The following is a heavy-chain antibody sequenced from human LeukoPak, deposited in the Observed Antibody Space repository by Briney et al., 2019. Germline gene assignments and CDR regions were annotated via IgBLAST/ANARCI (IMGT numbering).Heavy chain of an antibody. V-gene: IGHV1-69*02. CDR3: AADLTGILRLRYYYGMDV. J-gene: IGHJ6*04. CDR2: IIPILGIA. D-gene: IGHD1-14*01. CDR1: GGTFSSYT. Sequence: GASVKVSCKASGGTFSSYTMSWVRQAPGQGLEWMGRIIPILGIANYAQKFQGRVTITADESTSTAYMELSSLRSEDTAVYYCAADLTGILRLRYYYGMDVWGKGTTVTVSS.